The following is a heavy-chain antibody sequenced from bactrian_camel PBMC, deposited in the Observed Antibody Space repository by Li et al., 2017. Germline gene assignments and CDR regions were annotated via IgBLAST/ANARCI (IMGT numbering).Heavy chain of an antibody. Sequence: DVQLVESGGGSVQAGGSLRLSCAASGFTFSNYAMSWVRQAPGKGLEWVSAMHSGGGSTYYARSVKGRFTISRDNAKNTLYLQLNSLKTEDTAMYYCAQDLGAYYTEYDGAYNYWGQGTQVTVS. D-gene: IGHD4*01. V-gene: IGHV3S31*01. CDR1: GFTFSNYA. CDR2: MHSGGGST. CDR3: AQDLGAYYTEYDGAYNY. J-gene: IGHJ4*01.